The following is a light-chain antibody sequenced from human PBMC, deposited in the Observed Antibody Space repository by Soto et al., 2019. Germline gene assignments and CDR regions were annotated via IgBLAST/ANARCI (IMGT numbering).Light chain of an antibody. J-gene: IGLJ1*01. V-gene: IGLV2-14*01. CDR3: SSYSISTAYL. CDR1: SSDVGGYDY. Sequence: ALTQPASVSGSPGQSITISCTGTSSDVGGYDYVSWYQLHPGKAPKLMVFEVSNRPSGVSYRFSGSKSGNTASLTISGLQAEDEADYFCSSYSISTAYLFGSGTKVTVL. CDR2: EVS.